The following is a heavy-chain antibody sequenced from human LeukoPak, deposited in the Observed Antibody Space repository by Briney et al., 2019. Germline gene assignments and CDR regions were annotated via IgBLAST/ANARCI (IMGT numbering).Heavy chain of an antibody. Sequence: GGSLRLSCAASGFTFDDYAMHWVRQAPGKGREWVSLISGDGGSTYYADSVKGRFTISRDNSKNSLYLQMNSLRTEDTALYYCANRVVVTVYDAFDIWGQGTMVTVSS. V-gene: IGHV3-43*02. CDR1: GFTFDDYA. CDR2: ISGDGGST. J-gene: IGHJ3*02. CDR3: ANRVVVTVYDAFDI. D-gene: IGHD2-21*02.